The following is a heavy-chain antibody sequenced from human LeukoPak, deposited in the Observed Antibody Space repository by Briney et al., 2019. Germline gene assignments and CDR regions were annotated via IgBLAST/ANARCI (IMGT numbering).Heavy chain of an antibody. V-gene: IGHV3-66*01. J-gene: IGHJ6*03. D-gene: IGHD6-13*01. CDR3: ARAGSSWTYYYYYYMDV. Sequence: GGSLRLSCAASGFTVSSNYMSWVRQAPGKGLEWVSVIYSGGSTYYADSVKGRFTISRDNSKNTLYLQMNSLRAEDTAVYYCARAGSSWTYYYYYYMDVWGKGTTVTISS. CDR2: IYSGGST. CDR1: GFTVSSNY.